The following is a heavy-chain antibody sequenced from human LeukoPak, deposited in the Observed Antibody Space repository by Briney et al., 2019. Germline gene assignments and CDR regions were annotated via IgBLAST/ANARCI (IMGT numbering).Heavy chain of an antibody. CDR3: ARDSDVHCSGGSCTNFDY. D-gene: IGHD2-15*01. J-gene: IGHJ4*02. CDR2: ISGSGGST. Sequence: PGGSLRLSCAASGFTFSSYGMSWVRQAPGKGLEWVSAISGSGGSTYYADSVKGRFTISRDNAKKSLYLQMNSLRAEDTAIYYCARDSDVHCSGGSCTNFDYWGQGTLVTVSS. V-gene: IGHV3-23*01. CDR1: GFTFSSYG.